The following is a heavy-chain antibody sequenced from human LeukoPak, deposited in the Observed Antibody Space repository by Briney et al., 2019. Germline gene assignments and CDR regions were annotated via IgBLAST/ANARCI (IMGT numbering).Heavy chain of an antibody. J-gene: IGHJ4*02. CDR3: ARGRGGVATIPVDY. CDR2: INPNSGGT. Sequence: ASVKVSCKASGYTFTGCYMHWVRQAPGQGLEWMGWINPNSGGTNYAQKFQGWVTMTRDTSISTAYMELSRLRSDDTAVYYCARGRGGVATIPVDYWGQGTLVTVSS. D-gene: IGHD5-12*01. CDR1: GYTFTGCY. V-gene: IGHV1-2*04.